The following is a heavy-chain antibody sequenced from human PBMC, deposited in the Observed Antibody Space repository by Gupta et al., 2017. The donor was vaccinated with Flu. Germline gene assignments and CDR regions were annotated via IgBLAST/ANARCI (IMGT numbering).Heavy chain of an antibody. V-gene: IGHV3-30*18. J-gene: IGHJ4*02. CDR2: ISYDGSNQ. CDR3: AKESGGHSEIDY. Sequence: AASGFTFRSYAMHWVRQAPGKGLEWVAVISYDGSNQYYAHSVKGRFTVSRDSSNNTVYLQMNSLRPEDAAVYYCAKESGGHSEIDYWGPGTPVTVSS. CDR1: GFTFRSYA. D-gene: IGHD2-21*02.